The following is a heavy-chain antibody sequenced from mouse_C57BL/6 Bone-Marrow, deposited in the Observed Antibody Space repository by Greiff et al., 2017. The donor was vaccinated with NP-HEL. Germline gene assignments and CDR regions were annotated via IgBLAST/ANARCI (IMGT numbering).Heavy chain of an antibody. D-gene: IGHD3-2*02. J-gene: IGHJ3*01. Sequence: VQLQQSWAELVRPGASVKLSCKASGYTFTDYYINWVKQRPGQGLEWIARIYPGSGNTYYNEKFKGKATLTAEKSSSTAYMQLSSLTSEDSAVYFCAITAQATFAYWGQGTLVTVSA. CDR2: IYPGSGNT. V-gene: IGHV1-76*01. CDR1: GYTFTDYY. CDR3: AITAQATFAY.